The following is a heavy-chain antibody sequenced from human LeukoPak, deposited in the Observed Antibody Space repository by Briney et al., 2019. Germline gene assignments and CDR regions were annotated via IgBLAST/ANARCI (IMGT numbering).Heavy chain of an antibody. CDR1: GFTFSSYW. V-gene: IGHV3-7*04. J-gene: IGHJ5*02. CDR3: ARALSSSWYVVEWFDP. CDR2: IKRDGSEK. Sequence: GGSLRLSCAASGFTFSSYWMSWVRQAPGKGLEWVANIKRDGSEKYYVDSVKGRFTISRDNAKNSLYLQMNSLRAEDTAVYYCARALSSSWYVVEWFDPWGQGTLVTVSS. D-gene: IGHD6-13*01.